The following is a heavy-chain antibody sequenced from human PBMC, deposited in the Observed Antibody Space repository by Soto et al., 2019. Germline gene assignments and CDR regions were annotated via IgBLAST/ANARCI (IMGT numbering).Heavy chain of an antibody. V-gene: IGHV4-59*01. D-gene: IGHD4-17*01. CDR2: IYYSGST. J-gene: IGHJ4*02. CDR1: GASISSYNY. Sequence: PSETLSLTCNVSGASISSYNYWGWFRQPPGKGLEWIGYIYYSGSTNYNPSLKSRVTISVDTSKNQFSLKLSSVTAADTAVYYCARSQTTVTSYDYWCQGTLFTVSS. CDR3: ARSQTTVTSYDY.